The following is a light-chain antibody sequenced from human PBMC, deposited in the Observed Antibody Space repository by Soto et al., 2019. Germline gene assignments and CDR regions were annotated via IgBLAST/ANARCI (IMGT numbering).Light chain of an antibody. CDR3: QQYNSYSLFI. Sequence: DIQMTQSPSTLSASVGDRVTITCRASQSISSWLAWYQQKPGKAPKLLIYDASSLESGVPSRFSGSGSGTEFTLTISSLQPDDFATYYCQQYNSYSLFIVGPGTKVDSK. CDR2: DAS. J-gene: IGKJ3*01. CDR1: QSISSW. V-gene: IGKV1-5*01.